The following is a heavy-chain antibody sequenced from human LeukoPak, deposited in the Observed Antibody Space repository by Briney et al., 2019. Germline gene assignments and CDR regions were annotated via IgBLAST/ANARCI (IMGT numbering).Heavy chain of an antibody. J-gene: IGHJ4*02. CDR1: GFTFSSHT. Sequence: GGSLRLFCAASGFTFSSHTMTWIRQAPGKGLEWVSSISDSAGTTYYADSVKGRFTISRDNSKNKLYLQLNSLRAEDAAIYYCATELRMAPLGTVGFDYWGQGALVTVSS. V-gene: IGHV3-23*01. D-gene: IGHD1-1*01. CDR3: ATELRMAPLGTVGFDY. CDR2: ISDSAGTT.